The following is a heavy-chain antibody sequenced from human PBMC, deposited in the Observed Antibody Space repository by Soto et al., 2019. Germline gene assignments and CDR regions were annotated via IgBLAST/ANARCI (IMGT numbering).Heavy chain of an antibody. Sequence: GGSLRLSCVGSGFTFSNYSINWVRHAPGKGLEWVSSISSRSDIYYADSVKGRFTISRDNAKNSVSLQMNSLRAEDTAVYYCAREYTAWPLAYGLDVWGQGTTVTVSS. CDR3: AREYTAWPLAYGLDV. J-gene: IGHJ6*02. CDR1: GFTFSNYS. V-gene: IGHV3-21*01. D-gene: IGHD2-2*02. CDR2: ISSRSDI.